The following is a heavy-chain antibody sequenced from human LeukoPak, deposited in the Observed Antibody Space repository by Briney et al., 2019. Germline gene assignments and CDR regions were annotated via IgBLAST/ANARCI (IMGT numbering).Heavy chain of an antibody. Sequence: GASVKVSCKASGYTFTTYDITWVRQAPGQGLEWMGWMNPNNGDTAYAQKFQGRVAMTRDTSISTAYMELSSLRSEDTAVYYCARGLGDYYDTSDYYYAVAAHWGQGTLVTVSS. V-gene: IGHV1-8*01. J-gene: IGHJ4*02. D-gene: IGHD3-22*01. CDR2: MNPNNGDT. CDR3: ARGLGDYYDTSDYYYAVAAH. CDR1: GYTFTTYD.